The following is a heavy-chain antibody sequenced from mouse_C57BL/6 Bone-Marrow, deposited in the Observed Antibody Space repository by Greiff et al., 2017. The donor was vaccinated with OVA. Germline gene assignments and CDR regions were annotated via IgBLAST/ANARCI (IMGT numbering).Heavy chain of an antibody. J-gene: IGHJ2*01. D-gene: IGHD4-1*01. V-gene: IGHV1-82*01. CDR3: APNWDDYFDY. CDR1: GYAFSSSW. Sequence: QVQLQQSGLELVKPGASVKISCKASGYAFSSSWMNWVKQRPGKGFEWFGRIYPGVGDINYNGKSKGKATLTADKSSSTAYMQLSSLTSEDSAVYFCAPNWDDYFDYWGQGTTLTVSS. CDR2: IYPGVGDI.